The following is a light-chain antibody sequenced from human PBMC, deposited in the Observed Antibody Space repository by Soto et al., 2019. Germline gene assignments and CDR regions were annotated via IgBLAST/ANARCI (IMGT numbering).Light chain of an antibody. CDR3: LQDYNYPWT. V-gene: IGKV1-6*01. CDR1: QGSSND. J-gene: IGKJ1*01. CDR2: AAS. Sequence: AIQMAQCPTSVYASVGHRVTITCRASQGSSNDLGWYQQKPGQAHKLLIYAASSLQSGVPSRFSGSGSVTDFTLTISGLQPEDFATYNCLQDYNYPWTFGQGTQVEIK.